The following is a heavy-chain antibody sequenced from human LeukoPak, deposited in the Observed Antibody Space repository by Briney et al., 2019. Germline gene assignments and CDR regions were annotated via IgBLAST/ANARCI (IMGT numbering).Heavy chain of an antibody. Sequence: ASVKVSCKVSGYTLTESSMHWVRQAPGKGLGWMGGFDPEDGETIYAQKFQGGVTMTEDTSTDTAYMELSSLRSEDTAVYYCATESTMPLPGGMDVWGQGTTVTVSS. CDR3: ATESTMPLPGGMDV. CDR1: GYTLTESS. V-gene: IGHV1-24*01. D-gene: IGHD1-14*01. J-gene: IGHJ6*02. CDR2: FDPEDGET.